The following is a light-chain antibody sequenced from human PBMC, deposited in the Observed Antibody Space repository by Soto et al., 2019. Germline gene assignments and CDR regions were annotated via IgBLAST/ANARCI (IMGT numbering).Light chain of an antibody. CDR2: EVT. CDR3: SSYTSSSTLYV. J-gene: IGLJ1*01. V-gene: IGLV2-14*01. Sequence: HSVLRPPASVCGYPAQSITISCTGTSSDVGGYNYVSWYQQHPGKAPKLMIYEVTNRPSGVSNRFSGSKSGNTASLTISGLQAEDEADYYCSSYTSSSTLYVFGTGTKVTVL. CDR1: SSDVGGYNY.